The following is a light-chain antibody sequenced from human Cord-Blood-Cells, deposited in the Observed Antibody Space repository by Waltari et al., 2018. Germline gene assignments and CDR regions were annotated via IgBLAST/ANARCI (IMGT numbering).Light chain of an antibody. J-gene: IGKJ2*01. Sequence: EIVLTQSPATLSLSPGERATLSCRASQSVSSYLAWYQQKPGQAPRLLIYDASNRATGIPARFSGSGSGTDFTLTISSLEPEDFAVYYCQQHSNWPSFGQGP. CDR2: DAS. CDR3: QQHSNWPS. V-gene: IGKV3-11*01. CDR1: QSVSSY.